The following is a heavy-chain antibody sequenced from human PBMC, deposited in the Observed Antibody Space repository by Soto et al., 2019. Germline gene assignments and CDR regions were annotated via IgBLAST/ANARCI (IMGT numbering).Heavy chain of an antibody. CDR1: GFTVSSNF. V-gene: IGHV3-53*01. J-gene: IGHJ4*02. CDR3: ATEGIASRLVY. Sequence: SGGSLRLSCAASGFTVSSNFMSWVRQAPGKGLEWVSVIYSDGSTYYAASVKGRFTISRDNSKNTLYLQMNSLRAEDTAVYYCATEGIASRLVYWGQGTLVTVSS. D-gene: IGHD6-6*01. CDR2: IYSDGST.